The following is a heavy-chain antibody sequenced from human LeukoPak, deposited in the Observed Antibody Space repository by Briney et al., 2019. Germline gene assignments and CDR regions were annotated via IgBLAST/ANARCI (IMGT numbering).Heavy chain of an antibody. CDR1: GFTFSSYA. CDR3: ARSVGAAVSYGMDV. CDR2: ISYDGSNK. D-gene: IGHD6-13*01. J-gene: IGHJ6*02. Sequence: LRFSCAASGFTFSSYAMHWVRQAPGKGLEWVAVISYDGSNKYYADSVKGRFTISRDNSKNTLYLQMNSLRAEDTAVYYCARSVGAAVSYGMDVWGQGTTVTVSS. V-gene: IGHV3-30*04.